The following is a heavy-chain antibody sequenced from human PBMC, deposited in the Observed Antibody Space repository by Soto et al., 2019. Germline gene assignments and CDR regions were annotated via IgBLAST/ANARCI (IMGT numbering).Heavy chain of an antibody. D-gene: IGHD3-10*01. Sequence: GESLKISCKGSGYAFINFWIGWVRQMPGKGLEWMGIIYTSNSETRYSPSFQGQVTMSVDKSSATAYLQWSSLKASDTAVYYCARPGGSGTFYKFDFWGQGTPVTVSS. V-gene: IGHV5-51*01. CDR2: IYTSNSET. J-gene: IGHJ4*02. CDR1: GYAFINFW. CDR3: ARPGGSGTFYKFDF.